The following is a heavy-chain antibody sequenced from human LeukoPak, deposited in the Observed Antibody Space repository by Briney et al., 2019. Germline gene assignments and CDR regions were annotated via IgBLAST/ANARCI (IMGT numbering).Heavy chain of an antibody. CDR2: IHDTGST. CDR1: GSSVSTFY. Sequence: SETLSLTRIVSGSSVSTFYWSWLRQSPGTGLEWIGFIHDTGSTAYNPSLKSRVTISLETSENQLSLMLTSVTAADTAMYYCARGSADVYWYLDVWGRGTLVTVSS. V-gene: IGHV4-59*02. CDR3: ARGSADVYWYLDV. D-gene: IGHD1-26*01. J-gene: IGHJ2*01.